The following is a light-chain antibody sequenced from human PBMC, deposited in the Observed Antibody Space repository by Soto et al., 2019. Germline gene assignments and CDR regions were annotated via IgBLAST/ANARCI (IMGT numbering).Light chain of an antibody. Sequence: AIRMTQSPSSFSGSTGDRVTITCRASQGISSYLAWYQQKPGKAPKLLIYAASTLQSGVPSRFSGSGSGTDFTLTISCLQSEDFATYYCQQYYSYPWTFGQGTKVEIK. CDR2: AAS. CDR3: QQYYSYPWT. V-gene: IGKV1-8*01. J-gene: IGKJ1*01. CDR1: QGISSY.